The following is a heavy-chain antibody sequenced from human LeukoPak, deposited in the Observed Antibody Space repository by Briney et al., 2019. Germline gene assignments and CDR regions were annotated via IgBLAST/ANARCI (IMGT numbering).Heavy chain of an antibody. Sequence: SETLSLTCTVSGGSISSGSYYWSWIRQPAGKGLEWIGRIYTSGSTNYNPSLKSRVTISVDTSKNQFSLKLSSVTAADTAVYYCARAPVPDDAFDIWGQGTMVTVSS. D-gene: IGHD1-14*01. J-gene: IGHJ3*02. CDR3: ARAPVPDDAFDI. V-gene: IGHV4-61*02. CDR1: GGSISSGSYY. CDR2: IYTSGST.